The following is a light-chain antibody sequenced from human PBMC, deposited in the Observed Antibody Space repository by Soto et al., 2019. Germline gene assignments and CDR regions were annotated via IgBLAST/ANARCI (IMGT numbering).Light chain of an antibody. CDR1: SSNIGTDD. V-gene: IGLV1-47*01. Sequence: QSVLTQPPSASGTPGQRVTISCSGSSSNIGTDDVFWYLQFPGTAPKLLIYKNNQRPSGVSDRFSGSKSGTSASLAISGLRSEDEADYYCAAWDATLSGYVFGTGTKVHRP. J-gene: IGLJ1*01. CDR3: AAWDATLSGYV. CDR2: KNN.